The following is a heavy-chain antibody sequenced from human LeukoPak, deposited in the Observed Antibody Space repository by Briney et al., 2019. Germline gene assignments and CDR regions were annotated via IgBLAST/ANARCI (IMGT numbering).Heavy chain of an antibody. CDR1: GFTFSSYA. J-gene: IGHJ4*02. CDR3: AKKGYYDRSGYYMYYFYP. Sequence: GGSLRLSCAASGFTFSSYAMHWVRQAPGKGLEWVAVISHDGSNKYYADSVKGRFTISRDNSKNTLYLQMNSLRAEDTAVYYCAKKGYYDRSGYYMYYFYPWGQGTLVTVSS. V-gene: IGHV3-30-3*02. CDR2: ISHDGSNK. D-gene: IGHD3-22*01.